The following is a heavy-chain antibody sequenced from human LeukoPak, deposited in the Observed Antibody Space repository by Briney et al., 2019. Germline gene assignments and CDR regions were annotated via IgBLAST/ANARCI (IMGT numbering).Heavy chain of an antibody. CDR1: GFTLSSYW. V-gene: IGHV3-74*01. CDR2: INTDGSST. J-gene: IGHJ4*02. CDR3: ARGSYGDYDFDY. D-gene: IGHD4-17*01. Sequence: GGSLRLSCAATGFTLSSYWMHWVRQAPGKGLVWVSRINTDGSSTSYADSVKGRFTISRDNAKNTLYLQMNSLRAEDTAVYYCARGSYGDYDFDYWGQGTLVTVSS.